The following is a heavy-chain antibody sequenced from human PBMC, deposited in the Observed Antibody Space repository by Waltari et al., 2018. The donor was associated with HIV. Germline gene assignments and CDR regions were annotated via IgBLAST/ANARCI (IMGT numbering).Heavy chain of an antibody. J-gene: IGHJ4*02. V-gene: IGHV4-39*01. Sequence: QLQLQESGPGLVKPSASLSLTCTVAGGSISSSSYYWGWIRQPPGKGLEWIGSIYYSGSTYYNPSLKSRVTISVDTSKNQFSLKLSSVTAADTAVYYCARQGGYDILTGYYTYFDYWGQGTLVTVSS. D-gene: IGHD3-9*01. CDR2: IYYSGST. CDR1: GGSISSSSYY. CDR3: ARQGGYDILTGYYTYFDY.